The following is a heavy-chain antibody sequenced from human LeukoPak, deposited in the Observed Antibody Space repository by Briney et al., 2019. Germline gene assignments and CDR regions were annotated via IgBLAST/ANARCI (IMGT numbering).Heavy chain of an antibody. J-gene: IGHJ6*02. CDR1: GFTFSSYW. V-gene: IGHV3-33*08. CDR3: ASYDSSGHFYYGMDV. D-gene: IGHD3-22*01. Sequence: GGSLRLSCAASGFTFSSYWMSWVRQAPGKGLEWVAVIWYDGSNKYYADSVKGRFTISRDNSKNTLYLQMNSLGAEDTAVYYCASYDSSGHFYYGMDVWGQGTTVTVSS. CDR2: IWYDGSNK.